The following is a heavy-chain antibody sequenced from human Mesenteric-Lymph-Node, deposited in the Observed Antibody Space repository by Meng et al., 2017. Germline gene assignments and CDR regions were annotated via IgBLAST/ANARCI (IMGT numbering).Heavy chain of an antibody. CDR3: ARYYASGSSYFDY. D-gene: IGHD3-10*01. CDR1: GGPISSSSYY. V-gene: IGHV4-39*07. Sequence: SDTLSLTCTVSGGPISSSSYYWGWIRQPPGKGLEWIGSIYYSGSTYYNPSLKSRVIISVDKSKNQFSLKLSSVTAADTAVYYCARYYASGSSYFDYWGQGTLVTVSS. J-gene: IGHJ4*02. CDR2: IYYSGST.